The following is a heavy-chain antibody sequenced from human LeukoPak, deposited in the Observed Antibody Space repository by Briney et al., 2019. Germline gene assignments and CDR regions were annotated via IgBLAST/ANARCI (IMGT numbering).Heavy chain of an antibody. CDR1: GFTFSGYW. D-gene: IGHD3-10*01. CDR2: INEDGTTI. J-gene: IGHJ4*02. Sequence: GESLRLSCAASGFTFSGYWMSWVRQAPGRGLEWVADINEDGTTIYYVDSVKGRFTISRDNAKNSLSLQLNTLRGGDTAVYYCARWSYVSGTWFLDYWGQGTLVTVSS. CDR3: ARWSYVSGTWFLDY. V-gene: IGHV3-7*05.